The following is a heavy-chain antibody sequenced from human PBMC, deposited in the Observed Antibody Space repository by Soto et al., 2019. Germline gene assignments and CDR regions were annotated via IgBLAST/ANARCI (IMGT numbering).Heavy chain of an antibody. Sequence: EVQILESGGALIQPGGSLRLSCAASGFTYSMTWVRQAPGKGLEWVSASDFSGRLTYYADSVKGRFPIFRDTSVNTLFLQMNSLRTEDTAVYYCANILVGQWLVPGGYWGPGTLVTVSS. J-gene: IGHJ4*02. CDR2: SDFSGRLT. CDR3: ANILVGQWLVPGGY. D-gene: IGHD6-19*01. CDR1: GFTYS. V-gene: IGHV3-23*01.